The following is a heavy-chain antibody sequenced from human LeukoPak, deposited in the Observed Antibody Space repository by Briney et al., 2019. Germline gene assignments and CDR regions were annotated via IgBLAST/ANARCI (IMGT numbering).Heavy chain of an antibody. CDR2: ISSSSSYI. Sequence: SGGSLRLSCAASGFTFSSYSMNWVRQAPGKGLEWVSSISSSSSYIYYADSVKGRFIISRDNAKNSLYLQMNSLRAEDTAVYYCARDGYGDRRGDYWGQGTLVTVSS. CDR1: GFTFSSYS. D-gene: IGHD4-17*01. J-gene: IGHJ4*02. V-gene: IGHV3-21*01. CDR3: ARDGYGDRRGDY.